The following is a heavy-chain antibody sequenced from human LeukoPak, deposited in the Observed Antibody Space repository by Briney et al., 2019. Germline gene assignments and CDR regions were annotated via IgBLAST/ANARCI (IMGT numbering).Heavy chain of an antibody. V-gene: IGHV4-39*07. CDR2: IYYNGDT. D-gene: IGHD1-1*01. Sequence: SETLSLTCTVSGGSIGSSTYYWVWIRQPPGKGLEWIGSIYYNGDTYYSPSLQSRVSISVATSKNQFSLKLSSVTAADTAVFYCARERLSYYYMDAWGKGTTVTVSS. J-gene: IGHJ6*03. CDR1: GGSIGSSTYY. CDR3: ARERLSYYYMDA.